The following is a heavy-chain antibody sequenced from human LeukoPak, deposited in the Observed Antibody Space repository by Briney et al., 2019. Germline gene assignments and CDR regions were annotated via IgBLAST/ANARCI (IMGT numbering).Heavy chain of an antibody. CDR2: ISSSGNTI. J-gene: IGHJ4*02. CDR1: GFSFSSHE. Sequence: GGSLRLSCAASGFSFSSHEMHWVRQAPGKGLEWVSYISSSGNTISYADSVKGRFTTSRDNAKNSLYLQMNSLRAEDTAIYYCARDHVAYSLYWGQGTLVTVSS. D-gene: IGHD2-21*01. CDR3: ARDHVAYSLY. V-gene: IGHV3-48*03.